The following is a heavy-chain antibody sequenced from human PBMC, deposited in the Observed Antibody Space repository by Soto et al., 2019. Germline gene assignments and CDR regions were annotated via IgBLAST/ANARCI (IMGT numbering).Heavy chain of an antibody. Sequence: PSETLSLTCAVYGGSFSGYYWSWIRQPPGKGLEWIGEINHSGSTNYNPSLKSRVTISVDTSKNQFSLKPSSVTAADTAVYYCARGRRNYYDSSGYFPLAFDVWGQGTMVTVSS. D-gene: IGHD3-22*01. V-gene: IGHV4-34*01. CDR1: GGSFSGYY. CDR3: ARGRRNYYDSSGYFPLAFDV. J-gene: IGHJ3*01. CDR2: INHSGST.